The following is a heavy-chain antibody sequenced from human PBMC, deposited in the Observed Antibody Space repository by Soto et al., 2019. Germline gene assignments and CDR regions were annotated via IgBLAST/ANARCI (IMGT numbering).Heavy chain of an antibody. J-gene: IGHJ4*02. CDR2: IIPIFGTA. CDR1: GGTFSSYA. CDR3: ARETEYYGSGSYYYFDE. D-gene: IGHD3-10*01. Sequence: SVKVSCKASGGTFSSYAISWVRQAPGQGLEWMGGIIPIFGTANYAQKFQGRVTITADESTSTAYMELSSLRSEDTAVYYCARETEYYGSGSYYYFDEWGKGTLVPVSS. V-gene: IGHV1-69*13.